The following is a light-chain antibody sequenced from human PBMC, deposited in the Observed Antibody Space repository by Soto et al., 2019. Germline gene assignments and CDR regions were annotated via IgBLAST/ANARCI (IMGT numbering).Light chain of an antibody. CDR1: SSDVGDGDF. V-gene: IGLV2-14*01. J-gene: IGLJ3*02. CDR2: KVS. Sequence: QSALTQPASVSGSPRQSITISCTGTSSDVGDGDFVSWYQPRPGNAPKLMIYKVSNRPSGVSNRFSGSKSGNTASLTISGLQAEDEADYYCCSYTRSYTWVFGGGTKLTVL. CDR3: CSYTRSYTWV.